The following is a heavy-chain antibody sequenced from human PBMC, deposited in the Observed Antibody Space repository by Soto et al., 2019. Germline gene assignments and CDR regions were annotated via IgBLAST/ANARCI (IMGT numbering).Heavy chain of an antibody. V-gene: IGHV1-69*13. CDR1: GGTFSSYA. CDR2: IIPIFGTA. D-gene: IGHD4-17*01. Sequence: ASVKVSCKASGGTFSSYAISWVRQAPGQGLEWMGGIIPIFGTANYAQKFQGRVTITADESTRTAYMELSSLRSEDTAVYYCARVRFMTTVVTPVYGMDVWGQGTTVTVSS. CDR3: ARVRFMTTVVTPVYGMDV. J-gene: IGHJ6*02.